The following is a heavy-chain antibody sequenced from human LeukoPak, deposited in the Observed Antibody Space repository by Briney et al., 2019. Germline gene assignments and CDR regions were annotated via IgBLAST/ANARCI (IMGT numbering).Heavy chain of an antibody. CDR1: GGSFSGYY. Sequence: SETLSLTCAVYGGSFSGYYWSWIRQSPGKGLEWIGEINHSGSTNYNPSLKSRVTISVDTSKNQFSLKLSSVTAADTAVYYCARERTTRVVDYWGQGTLVTVSS. CDR3: ARERTTRVVDY. CDR2: INHSGST. D-gene: IGHD1-14*01. J-gene: IGHJ4*02. V-gene: IGHV4-34*01.